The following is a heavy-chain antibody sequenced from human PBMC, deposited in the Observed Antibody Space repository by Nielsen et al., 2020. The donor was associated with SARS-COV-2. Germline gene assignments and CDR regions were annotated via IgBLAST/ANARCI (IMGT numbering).Heavy chain of an antibody. Sequence: SETLSLTCAISGDSVSSNSAARNWIRQSPSRGLEWLGRTYYRSKWYNDYAVSVKSRITINPDTSKNQFSLHLNSVTPEDTAVYYCVRARGAYGDYYYYYYTDVWGKGTTVTVSS. CDR1: GDSVSSNSAA. CDR2: TYYRSKWYN. J-gene: IGHJ6*03. V-gene: IGHV6-1*01. CDR3: VRARGAYGDYYYYYYTDV. D-gene: IGHD4-17*01.